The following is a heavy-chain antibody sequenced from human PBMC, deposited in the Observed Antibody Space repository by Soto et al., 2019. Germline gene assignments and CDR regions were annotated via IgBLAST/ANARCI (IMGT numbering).Heavy chain of an antibody. V-gene: IGHV4-30-4*01. CDR2: IYYSGST. Sequence: PSETLSLTCTVSGGSISSGDYFWSWIRQPPGKGLEWIGYIYYSGSTYYNPSLKSRVTISLVTSKNQFSLELSSVTAADTAVYYCARWDQLEWFDPWGQGTLVTVSS. CDR3: ARWDQLEWFDP. CDR1: GGSISSGDYF. J-gene: IGHJ5*02. D-gene: IGHD1-26*01.